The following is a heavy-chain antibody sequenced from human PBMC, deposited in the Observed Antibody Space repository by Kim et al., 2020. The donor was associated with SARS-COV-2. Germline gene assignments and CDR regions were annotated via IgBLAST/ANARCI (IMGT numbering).Heavy chain of an antibody. J-gene: IGHJ6*01. CDR1: GFTFSNCA. Sequence: GGSLRLSCAASGFTFSNCAMTWVRQAPGKGLEWVSSISTSSSYIYYADSVKGRFTISRDNAKNSLYLQMNSLRAEDTALYYCARVNEYYGLGSYLRRYYG. CDR2: ISTSSSYI. D-gene: IGHD3-10*01. CDR3: ARVNEYYGLGSYLRRYYG. V-gene: IGHV3-21*01.